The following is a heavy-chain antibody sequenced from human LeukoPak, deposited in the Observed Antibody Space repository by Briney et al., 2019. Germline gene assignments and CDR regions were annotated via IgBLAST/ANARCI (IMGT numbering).Heavy chain of an antibody. V-gene: IGHV1-69*04. CDR1: GGTFSSYA. CDR3: ARDSGPDCSGGSCYGDY. J-gene: IGHJ4*02. Sequence: ASVKVSCKASGGTFSSYAISWVRQAPGQGLEWMGRIIPILGIANYAQKFQGRDTITANKTTSTAYMELSSLRSEYTAVYYCARDSGPDCSGGSCYGDYWGQGTLVTVSS. D-gene: IGHD2-15*01. CDR2: IIPILGIA.